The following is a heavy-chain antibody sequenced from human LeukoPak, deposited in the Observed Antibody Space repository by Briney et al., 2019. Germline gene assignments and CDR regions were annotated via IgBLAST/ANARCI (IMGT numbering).Heavy chain of an antibody. Sequence: GGSLRLSCAASGFTFSSYSMNWVRQAPGKGLKWVSSISSSSSYIYYADSVKGRFTISRDNAKNSLYLQMNSLRAEDTAAYYCAREKANYYGSGSYYNYFDYWGQGTLVTVSS. CDR3: AREKANYYGSGSYYNYFDY. D-gene: IGHD3-10*01. J-gene: IGHJ4*02. CDR1: GFTFSSYS. CDR2: ISSSSSYI. V-gene: IGHV3-21*01.